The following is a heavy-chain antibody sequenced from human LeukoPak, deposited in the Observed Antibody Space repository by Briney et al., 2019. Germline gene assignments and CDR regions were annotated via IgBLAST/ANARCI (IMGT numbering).Heavy chain of an antibody. CDR2: INPSGGST. D-gene: IGHD3-3*01. Sequence: ASVKVSCKASGYTFTSYYMHWVRQAPGQGLEWMGIINPSGGSTSYAQKFQGRVTMTRDMFTSTVYMELSSLRSEDTAVYYCARDARVYYDFWSGYYTLIYYYYYMDVWGKGTTVTVSS. V-gene: IGHV1-46*01. J-gene: IGHJ6*03. CDR1: GYTFTSYY. CDR3: ARDARVYYDFWSGYYTLIYYYYYMDV.